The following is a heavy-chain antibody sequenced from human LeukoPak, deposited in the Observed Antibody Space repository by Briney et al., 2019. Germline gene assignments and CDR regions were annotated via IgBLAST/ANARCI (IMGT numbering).Heavy chain of an antibody. Sequence: ASVKVSCKASGGTFSSYAISWVRQAPGQGLEWMGWISAYNGNTNYAQKLQGRVTMTTDTSTSTAYMELRSLRSDDTAVYYCARVIVVVPAAMKAFDIWGQGTMVTVSS. V-gene: IGHV1-18*01. J-gene: IGHJ3*02. CDR1: GGTFSSYA. D-gene: IGHD2-2*01. CDR2: ISAYNGNT. CDR3: ARVIVVVPAAMKAFDI.